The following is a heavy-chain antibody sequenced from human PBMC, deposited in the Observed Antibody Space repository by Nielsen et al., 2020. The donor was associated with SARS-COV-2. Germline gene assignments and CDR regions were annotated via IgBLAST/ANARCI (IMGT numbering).Heavy chain of an antibody. CDR2: INPNSGGT. Sequence: ASVKVSCKASGYTFTGYYMHWVRQAPGQGLEWMGRINPNSGGTNYAQKFQGRVTMTRDTSISTAYMELSSLRSEDTAVYYCASLPGGDSLATGVGNGMDVWGQGTTVTVSS. CDR1: GYTFTGYY. V-gene: IGHV1-2*06. J-gene: IGHJ6*02. D-gene: IGHD7-27*01. CDR3: ASLPGGDSLATGVGNGMDV.